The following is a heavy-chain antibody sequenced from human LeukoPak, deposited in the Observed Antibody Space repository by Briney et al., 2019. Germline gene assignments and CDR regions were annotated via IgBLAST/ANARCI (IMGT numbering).Heavy chain of an antibody. J-gene: IGHJ3*02. CDR2: ISSSGSTI. CDR3: ARGSRFGVVGRDAFDI. CDR1: GFTFSSYE. V-gene: IGHV3-48*03. D-gene: IGHD3-3*01. Sequence: QPGGSLRLSCAASGFTFSSYEMNWVRQAPGKGLEWVSYISSSGSTIYYADSEKGRFTISRDNAKNSLYLQMNSLRAEDTAVYYCARGSRFGVVGRDAFDIWGQGTVVTVSS.